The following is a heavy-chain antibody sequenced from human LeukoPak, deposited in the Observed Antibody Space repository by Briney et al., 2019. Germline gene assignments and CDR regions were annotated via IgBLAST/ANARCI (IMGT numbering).Heavy chain of an antibody. CDR1: GFILAKHG. D-gene: IGHD2-2*01. V-gene: IGHV3-23*01. J-gene: IGHJ5*02. Sequence: GGSLSLACPASGFILAKHGMSWARQPPGRGRGWVSGISGSGGTTYYADSVKGRFTISRDNSKNTLYLQMNSLRAEDTAVYYCAKDPSSFAGAWFDPWGQGTLVTVSS. CDR3: AKDPSSFAGAWFDP. CDR2: ISGSGGTT.